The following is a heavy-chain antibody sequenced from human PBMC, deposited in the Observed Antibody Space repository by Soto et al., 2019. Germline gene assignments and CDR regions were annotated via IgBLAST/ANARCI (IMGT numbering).Heavy chain of an antibody. CDR1: GDTISTVDYF. D-gene: IGHD2-15*01. CDR2: IYKSTTT. J-gene: IGHJ5*01. CDR3: ARGRYCLTGRCFPNWFDS. V-gene: IGHV4-30-4*01. Sequence: QVHLLESGPGLVKPSQTLSLTCSVSGDTISTVDYFWARIRQPPGQALEYIGYIYKSTTTYYNPSFESRVAISLDTSKSLFSLTVTSVTAADTAVYYCARGRYCLTGRCFPNWFDSWGQGTLVTVSS.